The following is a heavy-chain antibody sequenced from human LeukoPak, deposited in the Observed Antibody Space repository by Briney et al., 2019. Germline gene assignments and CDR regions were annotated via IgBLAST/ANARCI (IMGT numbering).Heavy chain of an antibody. V-gene: IGHV1-69*13. CDR1: GGTFSSYA. D-gene: IGHD5-18*01. J-gene: IGHJ4*02. CDR3: ARAGDRAYSPI. CDR2: IIPLSRSL. Sequence: SVKVSCKASGGTFSSYAITWVRQAPGQGLEWMGGIIPLSRSLIYAQTFRGRVDFTADESTNTAYMELSSLTSEDTAVHYCARAGDRAYSPIWGQGTLLTVSS.